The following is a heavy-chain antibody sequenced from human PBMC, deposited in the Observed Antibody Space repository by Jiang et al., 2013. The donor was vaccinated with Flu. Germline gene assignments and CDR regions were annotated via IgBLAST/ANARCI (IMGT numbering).Heavy chain of an antibody. V-gene: IGHV3-30*04. CDR2: ISYDGSNK. CDR1: GFTFSSYA. CDR3: ARGPAYYYDSSGYFFRLSGAYFDY. J-gene: IGHJ4*02. Sequence: GFTFSSYAMHWVRQAPGKGLEWVAVISYDGSNKYYADSVKGRFTISRDNSKNTLYLQMNSLRAEDTAVYYCARGPAYYYDSSGYFFRLSGAYFDYWGQGTLVTVSS. D-gene: IGHD3-22*01.